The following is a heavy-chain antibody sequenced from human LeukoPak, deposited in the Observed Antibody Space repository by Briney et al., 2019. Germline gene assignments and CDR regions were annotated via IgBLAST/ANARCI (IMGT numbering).Heavy chain of an antibody. CDR3: ARHRDGSGWYDFDY. Sequence: SETLSLTCTVSGGSINSSNYYWGWIRQPPGKGLEWIGSIYYSGRTYYNPSLKSRVSISVDTSKDQFSLKLRSVTAADTAVYYCARHRDGSGWYDFDYWGQGTLVTVSS. CDR2: IYYSGRT. CDR1: GGSINSSNYY. J-gene: IGHJ4*02. V-gene: IGHV4-39*01. D-gene: IGHD6-19*01.